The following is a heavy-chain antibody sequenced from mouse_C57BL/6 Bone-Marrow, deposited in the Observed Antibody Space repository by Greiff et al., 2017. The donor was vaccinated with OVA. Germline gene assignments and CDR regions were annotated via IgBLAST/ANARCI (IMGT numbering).Heavy chain of an antibody. J-gene: IGHJ4*01. D-gene: IGHD1-1*01. V-gene: IGHV2-6-1*01. Sequence: VQLVESGPGLVAPSQSLSITCTVSGFSLTSYGVHWVRQPPGKGLEWLVVIWSDGSTTYNSALKSRLSISKDNSKSQVFLKMNSLQTDDTAMYYCARQDYYGSPYYYAMDYWGQGTSVTVSS. CDR1: GFSLTSYG. CDR2: IWSDGST. CDR3: ARQDYYGSPYYYAMDY.